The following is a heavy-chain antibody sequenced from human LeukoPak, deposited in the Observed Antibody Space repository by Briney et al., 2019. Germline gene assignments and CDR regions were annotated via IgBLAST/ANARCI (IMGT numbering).Heavy chain of an antibody. Sequence: PSETLSLTCTVSGGSISGYYWSWIRQPAGKGLEWIGRIYISATTNYNPSLKSRVTMSVDTSKNQFSLQLNSVTPEDTAVYYCARGGQWLVLSSFDYWGQGTLVTVSS. V-gene: IGHV4-4*07. CDR3: ARGGQWLVLSSFDY. CDR1: GGSISGYY. CDR2: IYISATT. D-gene: IGHD6-19*01. J-gene: IGHJ4*02.